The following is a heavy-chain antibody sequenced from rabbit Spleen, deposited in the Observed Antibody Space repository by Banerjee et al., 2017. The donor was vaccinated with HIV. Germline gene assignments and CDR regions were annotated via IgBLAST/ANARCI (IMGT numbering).Heavy chain of an antibody. CDR2: GNTGSGRA. D-gene: IGHD8-1*01. CDR1: GFSLNTYW. J-gene: IGHJ6*01. Sequence: QEQLVESGGGLVKPEGSLTLTCTASGFSLNTYWMSWVHQAPGKGLEWIGYGNTGSGRAYYASWAKGRFTISKTSSTTVTLQMTSLTAADTATYFCARDSGSSFSSYGMDLWGPGTLVTVS. V-gene: IGHV1S45*01. CDR3: ARDSGSSFSSYGMDL.